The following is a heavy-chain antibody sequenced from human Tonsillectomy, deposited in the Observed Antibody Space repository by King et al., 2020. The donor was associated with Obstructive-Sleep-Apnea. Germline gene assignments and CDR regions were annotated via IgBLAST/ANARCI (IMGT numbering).Heavy chain of an antibody. CDR3: ARTPYYDILTGYSPYFDY. CDR2: IYYSGST. CDR1: GGSISSGGYY. Sequence: VQLQESGPGLVKPSQTLSLTCTVSGGSISSGGYYWNWIRQHPGKGLEWIGYIYYSGSTYYNPSPKSRVTISVDTSKNQFSLKLSSVTAADTAVYYCARTPYYDILTGYSPYFDYWGPGTLVTVSS. D-gene: IGHD3-9*01. V-gene: IGHV4-31*03. J-gene: IGHJ4*02.